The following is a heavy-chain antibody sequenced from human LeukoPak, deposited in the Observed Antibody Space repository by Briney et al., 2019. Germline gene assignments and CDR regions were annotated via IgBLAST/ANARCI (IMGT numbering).Heavy chain of an antibody. CDR2: ISSSSRHI. Sequence: GGSLRLSCAASGFTFRSYSMKWVRQAPGKGLEWVSSISSSSRHIYYADSVKGRFTISRDNAKNSLYLQMNSLRAEDTAVYYCARDGELGTSFDCWGQGMLVTVSP. D-gene: IGHD1-7*01. CDR1: GFTFRSYS. V-gene: IGHV3-21*01. J-gene: IGHJ4*02. CDR3: ARDGELGTSFDC.